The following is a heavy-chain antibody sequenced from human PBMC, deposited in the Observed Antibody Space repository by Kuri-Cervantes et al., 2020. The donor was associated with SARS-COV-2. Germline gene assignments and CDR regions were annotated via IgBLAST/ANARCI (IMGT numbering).Heavy chain of an antibody. Sequence: SEIRSLTSIASSGTINTDSWAWTRHAPGKGLEWIGTIYYSGSTNYDPSLKSRVTITVDTSKKQFSLKLSSVTGADTAVDYCARQGMVRGVVRLYEGYMDVWGKGTTVTVSS. V-gene: IGHV4-59*08. J-gene: IGHJ6*03. CDR2: IYYSGST. CDR3: ARQGMVRGVVRLYEGYMDV. D-gene: IGHD3-10*01. CDR1: SGTINTDS.